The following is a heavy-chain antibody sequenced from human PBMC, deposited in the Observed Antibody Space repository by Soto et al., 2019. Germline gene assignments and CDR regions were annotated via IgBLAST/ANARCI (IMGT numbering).Heavy chain of an antibody. CDR1: GFTFSGSA. J-gene: IGHJ4*02. D-gene: IGHD2-2*01. CDR3: TSLVPAAMPLGY. Sequence: PGGSLRLSCAASGFTFSGSAMHWVRQASGKGLEWVGRIRSKANSYATAYDASVKGRFTISRDDSKNTAYLQMNSLKTEDTAVYYCTSLVPAAMPLGYWGQGTLVTVSS. V-gene: IGHV3-73*01. CDR2: IRSKANSYAT.